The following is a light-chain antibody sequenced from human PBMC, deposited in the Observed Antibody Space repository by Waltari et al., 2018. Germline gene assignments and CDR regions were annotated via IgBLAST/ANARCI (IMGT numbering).Light chain of an antibody. CDR2: QDN. CDR3: QAWDTTTGV. CDR1: KLGDKH. J-gene: IGLJ2*01. V-gene: IGLV3-1*01. Sequence: SFELTQPTSVSVSPGQTASITCSGDKLGDKHVCWYQQKPGQSPVAVIYQDNRRPSGIPGLFSGSNAGNTATLTISGTQAMDEADYFCQAWDTTTGVFGGGTKLTVL.